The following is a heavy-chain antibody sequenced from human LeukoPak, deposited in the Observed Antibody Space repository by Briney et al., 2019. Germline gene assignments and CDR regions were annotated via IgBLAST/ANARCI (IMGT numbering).Heavy chain of an antibody. CDR3: ARVVGLQRLGGSYWAFDY. CDR2: IYHSGST. J-gene: IGHJ4*02. CDR1: GYSISSGYY. Sequence: SETLSLTCTVSGYSISSGYYWGWIRQPPGKGLEWIGSIYHSGSTYYNPSLKSRVTISVDTSKNQFSLKLSSVTAADTAVYYCARVVGLQRLGGSYWAFDYWGQGTLVTVSS. V-gene: IGHV4-38-2*02. D-gene: IGHD1-26*01.